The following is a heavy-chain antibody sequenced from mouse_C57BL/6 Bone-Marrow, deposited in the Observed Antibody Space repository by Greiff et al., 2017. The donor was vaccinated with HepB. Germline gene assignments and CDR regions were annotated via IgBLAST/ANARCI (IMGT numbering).Heavy chain of an antibody. Sequence: QVQLQQPGAELVKPGASVKMSCKASGYTFTSYWITWVKQRPGQGLEWIGDIYPGSGSTNYTAKFKSKATLTVDTSSSTAYMQLSSLTSEDSAVYYCAREENSSGYVAWFAYWGQGTLVTVSA. J-gene: IGHJ3*01. CDR1: GYTFTSYW. D-gene: IGHD3-2*02. CDR2: IYPGSGST. CDR3: AREENSSGYVAWFAY. V-gene: IGHV1-55*01.